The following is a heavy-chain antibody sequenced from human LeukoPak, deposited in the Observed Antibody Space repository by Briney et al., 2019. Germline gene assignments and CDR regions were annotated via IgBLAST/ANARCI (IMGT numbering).Heavy chain of an antibody. J-gene: IGHJ5*02. D-gene: IGHD1-26*01. CDR2: IYYSGSI. Sequence: PSETLSLTCTVSGGSTNSYYWSWIRQPPGKGLEWIGYIYYSGSINYNPSLKSRVTISVDTSKNQFSLKLSSVTAADTAVYYCARQWELRGWFDPWGQGTLVTVSS. V-gene: IGHV4-59*08. CDR3: ARQWELRGWFDP. CDR1: GGSTNSYY.